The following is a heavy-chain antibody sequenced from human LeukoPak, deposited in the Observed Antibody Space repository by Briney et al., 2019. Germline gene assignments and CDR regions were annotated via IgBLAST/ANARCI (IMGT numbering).Heavy chain of an antibody. D-gene: IGHD6-19*01. CDR3: AKKTIAVAGPFDY. Sequence: PGGALRLSCAASGFTFSSYVMSWVRQAPGKGLEGVSDISGSGGSTYYVDSVKGRFTISRDNSKNALYLQMNSLRAEATAVYSCAKKTIAVAGPFDYWGQGTLVTVPS. J-gene: IGHJ4*02. V-gene: IGHV3-23*01. CDR1: GFTFSSYV. CDR2: ISGSGGST.